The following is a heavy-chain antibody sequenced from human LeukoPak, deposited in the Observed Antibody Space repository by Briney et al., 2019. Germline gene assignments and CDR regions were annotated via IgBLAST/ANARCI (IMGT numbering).Heavy chain of an antibody. V-gene: IGHV3-21*01. D-gene: IGHD5-12*01. J-gene: IGHJ4*02. CDR2: ISSSSSYI. Sequence: GGSLRLSCAASGFTFSSYSMNWVRQAPGEGLEFVSSISSSSSYIYYADSVKGRFTISRDNAKNSLYLQMNSLRAEDTAVYYCARGIPNGEATRYWGQGTLVTVSS. CDR3: ARGIPNGEATRY. CDR1: GFTFSSYS.